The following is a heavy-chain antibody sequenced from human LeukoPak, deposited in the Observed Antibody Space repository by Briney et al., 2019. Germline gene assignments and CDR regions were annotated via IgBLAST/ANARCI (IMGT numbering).Heavy chain of an antibody. CDR1: GFTFSSYG. J-gene: IGHJ4*02. CDR2: ISYDGSNK. V-gene: IGHV3-30*03. Sequence: GGSLRLSCAASGFTFSSYGMHWVRQAPGKGLEWVAVISYDGSNKYYAESVKGRFTISRDNSKKTLYLQMNSLRAEDTAVYYCARGGGSYYNYWGQGTLVTVSS. D-gene: IGHD1-26*01. CDR3: ARGGGSYYNY.